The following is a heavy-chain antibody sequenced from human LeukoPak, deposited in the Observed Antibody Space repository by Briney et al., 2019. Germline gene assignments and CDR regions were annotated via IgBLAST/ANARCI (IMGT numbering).Heavy chain of an antibody. V-gene: IGHV4-39*01. CDR3: ARHFRFIGFGELLAFDT. D-gene: IGHD3-10*01. Sequence: SETLSLTCSVSDDSISTTAYDWGWVRQSPGKGLEWIGSIYYNGDTYYDPSLKSRISISIDTSKNQFSLNLNSMTAADSGVYYCARHFRFIGFGELLAFDTWGQGTRVIVSS. CDR1: DDSISTTAYD. J-gene: IGHJ4*02. CDR2: IYYNGDT.